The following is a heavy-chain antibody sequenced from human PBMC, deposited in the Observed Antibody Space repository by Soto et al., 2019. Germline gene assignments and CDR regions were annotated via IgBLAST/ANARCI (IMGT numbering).Heavy chain of an antibody. V-gene: IGHV4-61*01. Sequence: SETLSLTCEVSGVSVSNRTHYWTWIRQPPGKGLGWVGYIYYSGSTNYNPSLKSRVTISVDTSKNQFSLELSSVTAADTAVYYCARVYSSSWYGIDPWGQGTLVTVSS. CDR2: IYYSGST. CDR1: GVSVSNRTHY. J-gene: IGHJ5*02. D-gene: IGHD6-13*01. CDR3: ARVYSSSWYGIDP.